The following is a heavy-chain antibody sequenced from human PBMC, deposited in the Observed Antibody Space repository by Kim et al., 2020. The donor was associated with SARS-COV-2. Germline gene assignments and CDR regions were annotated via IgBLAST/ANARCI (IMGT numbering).Heavy chain of an antibody. D-gene: IGHD2-15*01. V-gene: IGHV2-5*02. Sequence: SGPTLVKPTQTLTLTCTFSGFSLSSSGVGVGWIRQPPGKALEWLALIYWDDDKRYSPSLKNRLTIIKDTSNNQVVLTMTNMDPVDTATYYCAHFYLEIATVVVFDYWGQGTLVTVSS. CDR2: IYWDDDK. CDR3: AHFYLEIATVVVFDY. CDR1: GFSLSSSGVG. J-gene: IGHJ4*02.